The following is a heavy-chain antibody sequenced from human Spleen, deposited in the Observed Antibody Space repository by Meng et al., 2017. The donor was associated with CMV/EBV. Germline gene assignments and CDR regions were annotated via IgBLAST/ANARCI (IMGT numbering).Heavy chain of an antibody. CDR3: ARGPDWWSLDY. J-gene: IGHJ4*02. Sequence: AASGAPIARGSARRTWVRPPPGRGLGWIGEVSHSGTTKYIASLRSRVTISIDMVKNHFSLTLTSVTAADTGVYFCARGPDWWSLDYWGQGALVTVSS. V-gene: IGHV4-4*01. CDR1: GAPIARGSAR. CDR2: VSHSGTT. D-gene: IGHD2-15*01.